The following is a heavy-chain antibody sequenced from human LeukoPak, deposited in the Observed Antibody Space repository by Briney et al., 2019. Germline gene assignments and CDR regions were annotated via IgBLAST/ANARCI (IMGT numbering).Heavy chain of an antibody. CDR1: GYTFTGYY. Sequence: HVASVKVSCKASGYTFTGYYMHWVRQDPGQGLEWMGWINPNSGGTNYAQKFQGRVTMTRDTSISTAYMELSRLRSDDTAVYYCARVARSGCSSTSCYEENWFDPWGQGTLVTVSS. D-gene: IGHD2-2*01. CDR2: INPNSGGT. CDR3: ARVARSGCSSTSCYEENWFDP. V-gene: IGHV1-2*02. J-gene: IGHJ5*02.